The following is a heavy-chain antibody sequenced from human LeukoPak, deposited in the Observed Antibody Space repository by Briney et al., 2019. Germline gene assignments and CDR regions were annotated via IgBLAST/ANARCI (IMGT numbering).Heavy chain of an antibody. J-gene: IGHJ4*02. CDR3: ARRRITMIVVAWYYFDY. Sequence: ASETLSLTCAVYGGSFSGYYWSWIRQPPGKGLEWIGEINHSGSTNYNPSLKSRVTISVDTSKNQFSLKLSSVTAADTAVYYCARRRITMIVVAWYYFDYWGQGTLVTVSS. D-gene: IGHD3-22*01. CDR1: GGSFSGYY. CDR2: INHSGST. V-gene: IGHV4-34*01.